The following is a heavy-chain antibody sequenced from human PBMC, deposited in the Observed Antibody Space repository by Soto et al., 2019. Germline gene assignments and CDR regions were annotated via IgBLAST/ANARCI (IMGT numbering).Heavy chain of an antibody. J-gene: IGHJ4*02. CDR1: GFTFSSYG. D-gene: IGHD5-18*01. CDR3: VKDMLVQLWPLNDDDY. Sequence: GGSLRLSCAASGFTFSSYGMHWVRQAPGKGLKRVAVISNDRSSKYYADSVKGRFTISRDNSKNTLYLQMNSLRAEDTAVYYRVKDMLVQLWPLNDDDYWGQGTLVTVSS. CDR2: ISNDRSSK. V-gene: IGHV3-30*18.